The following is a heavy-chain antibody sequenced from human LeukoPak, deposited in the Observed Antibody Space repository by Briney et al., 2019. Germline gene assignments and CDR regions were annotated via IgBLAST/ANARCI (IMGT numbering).Heavy chain of an antibody. D-gene: IGHD3-3*01. CDR3: AKPTHDFWSGYPPGWFDP. J-gene: IGHJ5*02. CDR2: ISGSGGST. V-gene: IGHV3-23*01. Sequence: GASLRLSCAASGFTFSSYVMSWVRQAPGKGLEWVSAISGSGGSTYHADSVEGRFTISRDNSKNTLFLQMNSLRAEDTAVYYCAKPTHDFWSGYPPGWFDPWGQGTLVTVSS. CDR1: GFTFSSYV.